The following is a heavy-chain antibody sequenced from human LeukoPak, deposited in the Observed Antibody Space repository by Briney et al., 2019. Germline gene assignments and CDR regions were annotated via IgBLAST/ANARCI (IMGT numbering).Heavy chain of an antibody. Sequence: ASVKVSCKVSGYTLTELSMHWVRQAPGQGLEWMGWIDPNSGDTNYAQKFQGRVTMTRNTSISTAYMELRSLRSDDTAVYYCARVPPPLLTGTTYYYYYMDVWGKGTTVTVSS. CDR3: ARVPPPLLTGTTYYYYYMDV. J-gene: IGHJ6*03. CDR2: IDPNSGDT. D-gene: IGHD1-20*01. CDR1: GYTLTELS. V-gene: IGHV1-2*02.